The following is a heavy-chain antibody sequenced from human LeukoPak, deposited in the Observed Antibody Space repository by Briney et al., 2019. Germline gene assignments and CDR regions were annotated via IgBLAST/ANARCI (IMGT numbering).Heavy chain of an antibody. Sequence: SQTLSLTCAISGDSVSSNSAAWNWIRQSPSRGLEWLGRTYYKSKWYNDYAVSVKSRIIINTDTSKNQFSLKLNSVTAADTAVYYCARVAYSGYDFRGTFDYWGQGTLVTVSS. D-gene: IGHD5-12*01. CDR1: GDSVSSNSAA. J-gene: IGHJ4*02. V-gene: IGHV6-1*01. CDR3: ARVAYSGYDFRGTFDY. CDR2: TYYKSKWYN.